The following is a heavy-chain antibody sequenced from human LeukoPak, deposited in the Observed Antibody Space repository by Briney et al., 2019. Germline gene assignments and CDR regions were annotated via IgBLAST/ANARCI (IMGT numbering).Heavy chain of an antibody. J-gene: IGHJ6*03. V-gene: IGHV4-34*01. D-gene: IGHD3-10*01. Sequence: PSETLSLTCAVYGGSFSGYYWSWIRQPPGKGLEWIGEINHSGSTNYNPSLKSRVTISVDTSKNQFSLKLSSVTAADTAVYYCARGTTMVRGVLPFGEYYYMDVWGKGTTVTISS. CDR3: ARGTTMVRGVLPFGEYYYMDV. CDR1: GGSFSGYY. CDR2: INHSGST.